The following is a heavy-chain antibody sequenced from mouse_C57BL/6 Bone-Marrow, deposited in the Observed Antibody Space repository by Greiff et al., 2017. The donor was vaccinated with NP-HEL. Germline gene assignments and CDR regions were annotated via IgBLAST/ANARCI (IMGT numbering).Heavy chain of an antibody. J-gene: IGHJ4*01. V-gene: IGHV1-64*01. D-gene: IGHD4-1*01. CDR1: GYTFTSYW. CDR3: ARFLTGYAMDY. CDR2: IHPNSGST. Sequence: QVHVKQSGAELVKPGASVKLSCKASGYTFTSYWMHWVKQRPGQGLEWIGMIHPNSGSTNYNEKFKSKATLTVDKSSSTAYMQLSSLTSEDSAVYYCARFLTGYAMDYWGQGTSVTVSS.